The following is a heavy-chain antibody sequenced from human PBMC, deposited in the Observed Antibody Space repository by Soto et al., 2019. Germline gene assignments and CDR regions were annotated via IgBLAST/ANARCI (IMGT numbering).Heavy chain of an antibody. J-gene: IGHJ6*02. CDR2: IYHSGST. V-gene: IGHV4-4*02. D-gene: IGHD4-4*01. CDR1: GGSISTSNW. Sequence: QVQLQESGPGLVKPSGTLSLTCVVSGGSISTSNWWSWVRQPPGKGLEWIGEIYHSGSTNYNPSLKSRVTISVDKSKNQFSLKVTSVTAADTAVYYCARKDYTPPYSIDVWGQGTTVTVSS. CDR3: ARKDYTPPYSIDV.